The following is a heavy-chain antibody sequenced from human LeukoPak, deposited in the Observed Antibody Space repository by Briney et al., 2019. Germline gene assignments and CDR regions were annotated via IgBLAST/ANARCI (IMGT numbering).Heavy chain of an antibody. CDR1: GYTFTGYY. J-gene: IGHJ6*03. V-gene: IGHV1-69*06. CDR2: IHSSFATA. Sequence: ASVKVSCKASGYTFTGYYMHWVRQAPGQGLEWMGGIHSSFATAKYSQHFQGRVTITADKSTTTAFLELSSLTSEDTAVYYCAKAVIQRLSGDNFYYYMDVWGNGTTVTVS. CDR3: AKAVIQRLSGDNFYYYMDV. D-gene: IGHD5-12*01.